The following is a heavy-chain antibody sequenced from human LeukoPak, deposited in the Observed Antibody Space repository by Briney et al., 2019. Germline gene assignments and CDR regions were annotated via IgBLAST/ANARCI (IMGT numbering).Heavy chain of an antibody. CDR2: ILSSGAYT. CDR3: VTRGWADYYYYMDV. Sequence: GGSLRLSCAASGFTFSSYWMSWVRQAPGKGLEWVSSILSSGAYTYYADSLKGRFTISRDNAKNSLYLQMNSLRAEDTAVYYCVTRGWADYYYYMDVWGKGTTVTISS. V-gene: IGHV3-21*06. D-gene: IGHD6-19*01. J-gene: IGHJ6*03. CDR1: GFTFSSYW.